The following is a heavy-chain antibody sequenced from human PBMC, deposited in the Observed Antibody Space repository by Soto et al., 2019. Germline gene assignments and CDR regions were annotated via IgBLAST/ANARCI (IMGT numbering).Heavy chain of an antibody. Sequence: ASVKVSCKASGYTFTSYAMHWVRQAPGQRLEWMGWINAGNGNTKYSQKFQGRVTITRDTSASTAYMELSSLRSEDTAVYYCARQYSSSFPYYYYGMDVWGQGTTVTVSS. J-gene: IGHJ6*02. CDR2: INAGNGNT. CDR3: ARQYSSSFPYYYYGMDV. V-gene: IGHV1-3*01. D-gene: IGHD6-6*01. CDR1: GYTFTSYA.